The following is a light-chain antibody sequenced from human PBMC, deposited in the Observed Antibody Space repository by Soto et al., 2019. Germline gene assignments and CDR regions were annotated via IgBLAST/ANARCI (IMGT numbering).Light chain of an antibody. CDR3: QQRRHWPT. V-gene: IGKV3-11*01. CDR1: ESISIY. J-gene: IGKJ3*01. CDR2: KGS. Sequence: EIVLTQSPAVLSLSPGERATLSCRASESISIYLAWFQQKPGQPPRLLIHKGSVRAAGIPARFSGSGSETDFTLTISSLEPDDFGVYYCQQRRHWPTFGPGTKVDIK.